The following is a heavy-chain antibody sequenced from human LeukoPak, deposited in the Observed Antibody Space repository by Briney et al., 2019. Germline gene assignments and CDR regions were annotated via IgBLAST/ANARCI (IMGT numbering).Heavy chain of an antibody. CDR1: GFTFSSYG. CDR2: IVSDGSDK. V-gene: IGHV3-30*02. D-gene: IGHD1-26*01. CDR3: AKGSGSSYIDY. Sequence: QSGESLRLSCAASGFTFSSYGMLWVRQAPGKGLKWVASIVSDGSDKYYGDSVKGRFTISRDNSKNRLYLQMNSLRAEDTAVYYCAKGSGSSYIDYWGQGTLVTVPS. J-gene: IGHJ4*02.